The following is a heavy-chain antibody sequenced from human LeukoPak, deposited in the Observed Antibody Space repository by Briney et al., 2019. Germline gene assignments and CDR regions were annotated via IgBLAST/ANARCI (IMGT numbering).Heavy chain of an antibody. CDR1: GGSVSSYY. CDR3: ADDYGD. J-gene: IGHJ4*02. D-gene: IGHD4-17*01. V-gene: IGHV4-4*07. CDR2: IYPSGTT. Sequence: KSSETLSLTCLVPGGSVSSYYWSWIRQPAGKGLEWIGRIYPSGTTHYNPSLKSRVTISVDTSKNQFSLKLTSVTAADTAVYYCADDYGDWGQGTLVTVSS.